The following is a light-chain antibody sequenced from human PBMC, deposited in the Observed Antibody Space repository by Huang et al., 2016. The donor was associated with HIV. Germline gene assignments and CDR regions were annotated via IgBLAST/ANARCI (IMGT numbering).Light chain of an antibody. J-gene: IGKJ5*01. CDR3: QQCNSIPIT. CDR1: HSLSNW. V-gene: IGKV1-5*03. CDR2: KAT. Sequence: DIQMTQSPSTLSASVGDRVIITCRASHSLSNWLAWYQQKPGKAPNLLIYKATTRETGVPSRFIGSGSGTKFTLTISSLQPDDFATYYCQQCNSIPITFGQGTRLEI.